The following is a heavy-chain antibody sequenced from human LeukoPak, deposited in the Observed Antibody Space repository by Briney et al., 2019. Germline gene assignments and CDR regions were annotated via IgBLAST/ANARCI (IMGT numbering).Heavy chain of an antibody. Sequence: GGSLRLSCAASGFTFSDYYMSWIRQAPGKGLEWVSYISSSGSTIYYADSVKGRFTISRDNAKNSLYLQLNSLRAEDTAVYYCARDMPFGVVIDFWGQGTLVTVSS. CDR1: GFTFSDYY. V-gene: IGHV3-11*04. J-gene: IGHJ4*02. CDR3: ARDMPFGVVIDF. CDR2: ISSSGSTI. D-gene: IGHD3-3*01.